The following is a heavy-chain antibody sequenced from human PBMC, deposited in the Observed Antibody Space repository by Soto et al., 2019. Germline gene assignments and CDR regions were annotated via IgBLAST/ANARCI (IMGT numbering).Heavy chain of an antibody. D-gene: IGHD1-26*01. V-gene: IGHV6-1*01. CDR2: TYYRSKWYN. CDR3: ARGEQYSGRIFDY. Sequence: PXQPLSLPSGISGDSVSSNSAAWNLLRHSPSRGLEWLGRTYYRSKWYNDYAVSVESRITINPDTSKNHFSLQLNFVTPEDTAVYFCARGEQYSGRIFDYWGQGTLVTV. CDR1: GDSVSSNSAA. J-gene: IGHJ4*02.